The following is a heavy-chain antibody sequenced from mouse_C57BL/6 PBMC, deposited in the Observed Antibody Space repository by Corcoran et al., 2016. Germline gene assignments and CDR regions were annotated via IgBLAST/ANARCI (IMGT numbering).Heavy chain of an antibody. CDR1: GYTFTNYW. Sequence: QVQLQQSGAELVRPWTSVKMSCKASGYTFTNYWIGWAKQRPGHGLEWIGDIYPGGGYTNYNEKFKGKATLTADKSSSTAYMQFSILTSEDSAIYYCARKAGTGYFDVWGTGTTVTVSS. CDR2: IYPGGGYT. V-gene: IGHV1-63*01. D-gene: IGHD4-1*01. CDR3: ARKAGTGYFDV. J-gene: IGHJ1*03.